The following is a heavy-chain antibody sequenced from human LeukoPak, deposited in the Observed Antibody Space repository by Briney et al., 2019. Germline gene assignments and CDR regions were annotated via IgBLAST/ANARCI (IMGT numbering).Heavy chain of an antibody. CDR2: ISGSGGST. J-gene: IGHJ4*02. V-gene: IGHV3-23*01. D-gene: IGHD3-10*01. Sequence: PGGSLRLSGASSVFTFSIYARSGVRQAPGKGLEWVSAISGSGGSTYYADSVKGRFTISKDNSKNTLYLQMNSLRAEETPVYYCAKDLPGRSKSFDYRGPGALVTASS. CDR1: VFTFSIYA. CDR3: AKDLPGRSKSFDY.